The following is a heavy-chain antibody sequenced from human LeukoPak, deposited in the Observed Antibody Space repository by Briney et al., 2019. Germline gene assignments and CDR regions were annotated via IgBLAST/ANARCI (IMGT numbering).Heavy chain of an antibody. D-gene: IGHD5-18*01. CDR3: ARAWGYSYGYMDV. J-gene: IGHJ6*03. Sequence: SETLSLTCTVSGGSISSYYWSWIRQPPGKGLEWIGYIYYSGSTNYNPSLKSRVTISVDTSKNQFSLKLSSMTAADTAVYYCARAWGYSYGYMDVWGKGTTVTVSS. V-gene: IGHV4-59*01. CDR2: IYYSGST. CDR1: GGSISSYY.